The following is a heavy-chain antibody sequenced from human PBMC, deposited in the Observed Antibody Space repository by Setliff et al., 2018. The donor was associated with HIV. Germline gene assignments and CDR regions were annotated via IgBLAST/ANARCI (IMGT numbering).Heavy chain of an antibody. CDR1: GDSIGSSSYY. Sequence: PSETLSLTCTVSGDSIGSSSYYWAWIRQPPGKGLEWIGNIYYSGSTYYNPSLKTRVTISVDGSKNQFSLKLKSLTAADTAVYYCARHGAFYYYYHLDVWGKGTTVTVSS. CDR2: IYYSGST. CDR3: ARHGAFYYYYHLDV. J-gene: IGHJ6*03. V-gene: IGHV4-39*01.